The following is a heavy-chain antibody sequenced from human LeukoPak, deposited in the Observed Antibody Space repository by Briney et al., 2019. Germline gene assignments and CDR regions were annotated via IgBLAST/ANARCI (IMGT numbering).Heavy chain of an antibody. CDR1: GFTFSRYW. CDR2: IKRDGSEK. Sequence: GGSLRLSCAASGFTFSRYWMSWVRQTPGKGLEWVANIKRDGSEKYYVDSVKGRFTISRDNAKNSLFLQMNSLRAEDTAVYYCAKVGDYDSSGYYFDYWGQGTLVTVSS. D-gene: IGHD3-22*01. CDR3: AKVGDYDSSGYYFDY. J-gene: IGHJ4*02. V-gene: IGHV3-7*03.